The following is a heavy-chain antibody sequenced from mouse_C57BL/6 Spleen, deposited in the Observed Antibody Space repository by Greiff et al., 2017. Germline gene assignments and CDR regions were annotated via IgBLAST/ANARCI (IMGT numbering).Heavy chain of an antibody. CDR3: ARRAYGYTWFAY. D-gene: IGHD2-2*01. V-gene: IGHV5-12*01. Sequence: DVKLQESGGGLVQPGGSLKLSCAASGFTFSDYYMYWVRQTPEKRLEWVAYISNGGGSTYYPDTVKGRFTISRDNAKNTLYLQMSRLKSEDTAMYYCARRAYGYTWFAYWGQGTLVTVSA. CDR2: ISNGGGST. J-gene: IGHJ3*01. CDR1: GFTFSDYY.